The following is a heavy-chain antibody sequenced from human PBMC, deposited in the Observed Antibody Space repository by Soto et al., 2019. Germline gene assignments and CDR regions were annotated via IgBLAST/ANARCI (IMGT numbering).Heavy chain of an antibody. V-gene: IGHV4-4*07. D-gene: IGHD6-19*01. CDR1: VGSISGYY. J-gene: IGHJ4*02. Sequence: PSETLSLTCIVSVGSISGYYWSLIRQPAGKELECIWRIYSGGSTNYHPSLNSRGTMSVDTSKNLISLKLTSVTAADTDIYYCARVGSSGWYPDYWGKGTRVTVSS. CDR2: IYSGGST. CDR3: ARVGSSGWYPDY.